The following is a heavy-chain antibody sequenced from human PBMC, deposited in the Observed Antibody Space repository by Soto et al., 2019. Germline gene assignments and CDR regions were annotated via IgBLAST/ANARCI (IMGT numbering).Heavy chain of an antibody. CDR1: GFTFSTYS. CDR2: ISSSSTR. CDR3: AREYRGTFDY. Sequence: EVQLVESGGGLVQPGGSLRLSCAASGFTFSTYSMNWVRQAPGKGLEWVSYISSSSTRYYADSVKGRFTISRDNAKNSLYLQMNSLRAEDTAVYYCAREYRGTFDYWGQGTLVTVSS. J-gene: IGHJ4*02. D-gene: IGHD3-16*01. V-gene: IGHV3-48*01.